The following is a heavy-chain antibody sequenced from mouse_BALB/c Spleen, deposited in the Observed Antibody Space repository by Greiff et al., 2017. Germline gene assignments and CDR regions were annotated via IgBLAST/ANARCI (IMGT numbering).Heavy chain of an antibody. CDR3: ASGQLYAMDY. J-gene: IGHJ4*01. Sequence: EVKLVESGPELVKPGASVKISCKASGYTFTDYNMHWVKQSHGKSLEWIGYIYPYNGGTGYNQKFKSKATLTVDNSSSTAYMELRSLTSEDSAVYYCASGQLYAMDYWGQGTSVTVSS. CDR2: IYPYNGGT. V-gene: IGHV1S29*02. D-gene: IGHD3-3*01. CDR1: GYTFTDYN.